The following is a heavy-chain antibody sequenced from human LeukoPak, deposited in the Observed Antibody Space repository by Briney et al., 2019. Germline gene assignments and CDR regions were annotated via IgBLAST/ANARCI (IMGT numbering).Heavy chain of an antibody. J-gene: IGHJ3*02. CDR1: GGSISSYY. V-gene: IGHV4-34*01. CDR2: INHSGST. D-gene: IGHD3-10*01. Sequence: SETLSLTCTVSGGSISSYYWSWIRQPPGKGLEWIGEINHSGSTNYNPSLKSRVTISVDTSKNQFSLKLSSVTAADTAVYYCARGLAIWFGESDDAFDIWGQGTMVTVSS. CDR3: ARGLAIWFGESDDAFDI.